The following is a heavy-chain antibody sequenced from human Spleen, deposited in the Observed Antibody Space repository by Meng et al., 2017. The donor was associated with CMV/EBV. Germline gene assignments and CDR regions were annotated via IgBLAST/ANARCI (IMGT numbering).Heavy chain of an antibody. J-gene: IGHJ4*02. CDR2: ISGGSSTI. D-gene: IGHD3-22*01. CDR3: AREPHYYDSSGYPS. Sequence: GESLKISCTASGFTFSDNYMSWIRQAPGKGLEWISYISGGSSTIYYADSVKGRFTISRDNAKYSLYLQMNSLKVEDTAVYYCAREPHYYDSSGYPSWGQGTLVTVSS. V-gene: IGHV3-11*01. CDR1: GFTFSDNY.